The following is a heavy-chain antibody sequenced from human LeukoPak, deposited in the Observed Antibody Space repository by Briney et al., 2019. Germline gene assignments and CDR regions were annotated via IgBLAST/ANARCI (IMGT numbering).Heavy chain of an antibody. CDR1: GFTVSSNY. V-gene: IGHV3-64D*06. Sequence: PGGSLRLSCAASGFTVSSNYMSWVRQAPGKGLESVSAITDDGKSKYYADSVKGRFAISRDNSKNTLFLQMSSLTAEDTAVYYCVKHEWGTVIRGARDFDFWGQGSLVTVSS. CDR3: VKHEWGTVIRGARDFDF. J-gene: IGHJ4*02. CDR2: ITDDGKSK. D-gene: IGHD3-10*01.